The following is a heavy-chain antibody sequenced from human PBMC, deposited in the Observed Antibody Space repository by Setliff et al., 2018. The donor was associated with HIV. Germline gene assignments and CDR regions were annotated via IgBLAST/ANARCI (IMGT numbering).Heavy chain of an antibody. Sequence: GGSLRLSCAGSGFIFSNFAMYWVRQAPGKGLEWVSTISWFGRDIYYADSVRGRFTFSRDSAKNSLHLQMNSLKLEDTATYFCVKDASVSATNFYYFDVWGKGTTVTVSS. J-gene: IGHJ6*03. V-gene: IGHV3-9*01. CDR1: GFIFSNFA. CDR3: VKDASVSATNFYYFDV. CDR2: ISWFGRDI.